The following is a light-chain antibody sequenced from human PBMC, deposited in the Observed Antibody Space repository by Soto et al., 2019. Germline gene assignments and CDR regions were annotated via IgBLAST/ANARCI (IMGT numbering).Light chain of an antibody. CDR2: SNN. V-gene: IGLV1-44*01. Sequence: QSVLTQPPSACGTPGERVTISCSGSSSNFGSNTVNWYQQLPGTAPKLVIYSNNQRPSGVPDRFSGSKSGTSASLAISGLQSEDEADYYCVAWDDSLNGYVVFGGGTKVTVL. CDR3: VAWDDSLNGYVV. J-gene: IGLJ2*01. CDR1: SSNFGSNT.